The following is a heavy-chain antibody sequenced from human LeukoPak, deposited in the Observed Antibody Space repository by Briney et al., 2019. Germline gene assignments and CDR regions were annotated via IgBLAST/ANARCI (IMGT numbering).Heavy chain of an antibody. CDR3: ARSSGSYRPMGY. CDR2: IDSTDTI. CDR1: GFTFSSYE. Sequence: GGSLRLSWAAPGFTFSSYEMNWVRQAPGKGLQWISHIDSTDTIHYADSVKGRFTISRGNAKNSLYLQMNSLRAEHTAVYYCARSSGSYRPMGYWGQGTLVTVSS. J-gene: IGHJ4*02. V-gene: IGHV3-48*03. D-gene: IGHD3-22*01.